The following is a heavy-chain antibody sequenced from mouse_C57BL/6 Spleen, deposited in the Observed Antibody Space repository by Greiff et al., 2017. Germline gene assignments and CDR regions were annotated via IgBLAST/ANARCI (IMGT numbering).Heavy chain of an antibody. CDR3: ARSHYYGSGGYYFDY. V-gene: IGHV1-42*01. D-gene: IGHD1-1*01. CDR1: GYSFTGYY. CDR2: INPSTGGT. J-gene: IGHJ2*01. Sequence: EVQGVESGPELVKPGASVKISCKASGYSFTGYYMNWVKQSPEKSLEWIGEINPSTGGTTYNQKFKAKATLTVDKSSSTAYMQLKSLTSEDSAVYYCARSHYYGSGGYYFDYWGQGTTLTVSS.